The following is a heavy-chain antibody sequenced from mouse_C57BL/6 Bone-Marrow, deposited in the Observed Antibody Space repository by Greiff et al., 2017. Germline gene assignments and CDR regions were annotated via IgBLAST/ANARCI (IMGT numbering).Heavy chain of an antibody. Sequence: EVKLQESGAELVKPGASVKLSCTASGFNIKDYYMHWVKQRTEQGLEWIGRIDPEDGETKYAPKFQGKATITADTSSNTAYLQLSSLTSEDTAVYYCARSDYGSSWHWYFDVWGTGTTVTVSS. CDR1: GFNIKDYY. V-gene: IGHV14-2*01. CDR2: IDPEDGET. CDR3: ARSDYGSSWHWYFDV. D-gene: IGHD1-1*01. J-gene: IGHJ1*03.